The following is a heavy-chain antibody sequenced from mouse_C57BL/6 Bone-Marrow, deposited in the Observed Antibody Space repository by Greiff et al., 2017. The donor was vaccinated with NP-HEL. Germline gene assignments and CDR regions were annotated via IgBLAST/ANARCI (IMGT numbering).Heavy chain of an antibody. V-gene: IGHV5-6*02. CDR2: ISSGGSYT. J-gene: IGHJ1*03. CDR3: ARQNGYYGWYFDV. Sequence: EVMLVESGGDLVKPGGSLKLSCAASGFTFSSYGMSWVRQTPDKRLAWVATISSGGSYTYYPDSVKGRFTISRDHAKNTLYLHMISLKTEETAMYYCARQNGYYGWYFDVWGTGTTVTVTA. CDR1: GFTFSSYG. D-gene: IGHD2-3*01.